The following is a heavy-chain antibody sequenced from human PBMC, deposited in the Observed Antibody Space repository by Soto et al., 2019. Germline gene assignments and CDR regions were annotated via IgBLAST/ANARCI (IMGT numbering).Heavy chain of an antibody. CDR1: GYSFTSYW. CDR2: IYPGDSDT. D-gene: IGHD3-22*01. J-gene: IGHJ6*02. V-gene: IGHV5-51*01. CDR3: ARHGSSFYYDSSGYYYPDYYYYYGMDV. Sequence: GESLKISCKGSGYSFTSYWIGWVRQMPGKGLEWMGIIYPGDSDTRYSPSFQGQVTISADKSISTAYLQWSSLKASDTAMYYCARHGSSFYYDSSGYYYPDYYYYYGMDVWGQGTTVTVSS.